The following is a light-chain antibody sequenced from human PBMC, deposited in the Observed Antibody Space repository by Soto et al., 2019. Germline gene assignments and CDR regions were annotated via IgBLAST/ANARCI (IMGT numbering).Light chain of an antibody. CDR2: DVS. Sequence: QSVLTQPRSVSGSPGQSVAMSCTGTSSDVGGYNHVSWYQQHPGKVPKLMIYDVSKRPSGVPDRFSGSKSGNTASLTISGLQAEDEADYYCCSYAGTYTFVFGTGTKVTVL. J-gene: IGLJ1*01. CDR1: SSDVGGYNH. CDR3: CSYAGTYTFV. V-gene: IGLV2-11*01.